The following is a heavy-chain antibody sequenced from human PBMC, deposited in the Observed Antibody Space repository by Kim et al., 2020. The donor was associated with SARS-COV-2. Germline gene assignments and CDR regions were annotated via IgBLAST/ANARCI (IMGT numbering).Heavy chain of an antibody. CDR1: GFTFGDFA. J-gene: IGHJ3*02. Sequence: GGSLRLSCAASGFTFGDFAMHWVRQVPGKGLEWVSGLSWNGGVIGYADSVKGRFTISRHNAENSLYLQMNSLRAEDTAFYYCAKDLVSSSFRAFHIWGQGTMITGSS. CDR3: AKDLVSSSFRAFHI. D-gene: IGHD6-6*01. V-gene: IGHV3-9*01. CDR2: LSWNGGVI.